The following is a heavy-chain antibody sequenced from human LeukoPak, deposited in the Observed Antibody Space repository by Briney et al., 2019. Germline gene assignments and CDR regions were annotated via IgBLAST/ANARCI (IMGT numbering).Heavy chain of an antibody. D-gene: IGHD3-22*01. J-gene: IGHJ4*02. CDR1: GGTFSSYA. CDR2: IIPIFGTA. Sequence: SVKVSCKASGGTFSSYAISWVRQAPGQGLEWMGGIIPIFGTANYAQKFQGRVTITADESTSTAYMELSSLRSEDTAVYYCARVGLEGYSSGYILHYWGQGTLVTVSS. CDR3: ARVGLEGYSSGYILHY. V-gene: IGHV1-69*13.